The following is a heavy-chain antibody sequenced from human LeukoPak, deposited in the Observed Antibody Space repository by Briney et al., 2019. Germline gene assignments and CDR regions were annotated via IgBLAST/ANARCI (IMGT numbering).Heavy chain of an antibody. J-gene: IGHJ4*02. CDR2: IFSGGTT. Sequence: GGSLRLSCAASGFTVSSNYMSWVRQAPGKGLEWVSVIFSGGTTYYADSVKGRFTISRHNSENTLYLQMNSLRGEDTAVYYCARGVLGYSYGFDYWGQGNLVTVSS. V-gene: IGHV3-53*04. D-gene: IGHD5-18*01. CDR1: GFTVSSNY. CDR3: ARGVLGYSYGFDY.